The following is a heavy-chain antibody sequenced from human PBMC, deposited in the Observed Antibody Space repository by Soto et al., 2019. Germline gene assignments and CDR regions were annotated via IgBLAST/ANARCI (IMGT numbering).Heavy chain of an antibody. V-gene: IGHV6-1*01. D-gene: IGHD3-10*01. J-gene: IGHJ3*01. CDR1: GGSVSSDITS. Sequence: SQTLSLPCAISGGSVSSDITSWNRIRQSPSRGLEWLGRTYYRSKWFHDYAASVKSRITINPDTSKNQFSLELNSMTPEDTAVYYCARGNALDVWGQGTVVTVSS. CDR2: TYYRSKWFH. CDR3: ARGNALDV.